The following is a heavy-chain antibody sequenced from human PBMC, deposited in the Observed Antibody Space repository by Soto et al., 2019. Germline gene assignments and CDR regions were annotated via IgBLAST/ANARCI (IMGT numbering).Heavy chain of an antibody. CDR1: GYTFTSYG. Sequence: ASVKVSCKASGYTFTSYGISWVRQAPGQGLEWMGWISAYNGNTNYAQKLQGRVTMTTDTSTSTAYMELRSLRSDDTAVYYCARTSGIWGSYHETHPYYMDVWGKGTTVTVSS. D-gene: IGHD3-16*02. CDR2: ISAYNGNT. V-gene: IGHV1-18*01. J-gene: IGHJ6*03. CDR3: ARTSGIWGSYHETHPYYMDV.